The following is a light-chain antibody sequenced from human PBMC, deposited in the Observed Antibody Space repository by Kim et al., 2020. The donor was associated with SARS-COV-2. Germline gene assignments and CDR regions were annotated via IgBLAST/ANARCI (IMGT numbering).Light chain of an antibody. V-gene: IGKV3-20*01. CDR3: QQYDTSPWT. J-gene: IGKJ1*01. CDR1: QGFTGNM. CDR2: AAY. Sequence: SPRGKATPSCMASQGFTGNMLAWYRKKFGQAPRLLIQAAYNRAGGAPDRLSGSGSETDFTLTISRLESEDFAVYYCQQYDTSPWTFGPGTKVEIK.